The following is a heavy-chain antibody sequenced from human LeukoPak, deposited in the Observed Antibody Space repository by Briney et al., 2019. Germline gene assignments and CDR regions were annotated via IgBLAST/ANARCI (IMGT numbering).Heavy chain of an antibody. CDR3: ARAGDVGYDAFDI. CDR2: IYYSGST. Sequence: SETLSLTCTVSGGSISSYYWSWIRQPPGKGLEWIGYIYYSGSTNYNPSLKSRVTISVDTSKNQFSLKLSSVTAANTAVYYCARAGDVGYDAFDIWGQGTMVTVSS. V-gene: IGHV4-59*01. D-gene: IGHD7-27*01. CDR1: GGSISSYY. J-gene: IGHJ3*02.